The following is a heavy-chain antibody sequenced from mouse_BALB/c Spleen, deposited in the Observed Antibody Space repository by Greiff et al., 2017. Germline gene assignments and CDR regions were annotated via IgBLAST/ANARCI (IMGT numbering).Heavy chain of an antibody. V-gene: IGHV1-69*02. Sequence: QVQLQQPGAELVRPGASVKLSCKASGYTFSSYWINWVKQRPGQGLEWIGNIYPSDSYTNYNQKFKDKATLTVDKSSSTAYMQLSSPTSEDSAVYYCTSSLYYGSPWFAYWGQGTLVTVSA. CDR2: IYPSDSYT. CDR3: TSSLYYGSPWFAY. CDR1: GYTFSSYW. J-gene: IGHJ3*01. D-gene: IGHD1-1*01.